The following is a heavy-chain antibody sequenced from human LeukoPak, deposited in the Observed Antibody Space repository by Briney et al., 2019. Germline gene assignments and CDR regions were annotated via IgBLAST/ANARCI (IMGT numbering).Heavy chain of an antibody. J-gene: IGHJ4*02. CDR2: IYYSGST. Sequence: PSETLSLTCTVSGGSISSGDYYWSWIRQPPGKGLEWIGYIYYSGSTYYNPSLKSRVTISVDTSKNQFSLKLSSVTAADTAVYYCAREVKAARLFRSLVNGIGFDYWGQGTLVTVSS. CDR3: AREVKAARLFRSLVNGIGFDY. D-gene: IGHD6-6*01. CDR1: GGSISSGDYY. V-gene: IGHV4-30-4*08.